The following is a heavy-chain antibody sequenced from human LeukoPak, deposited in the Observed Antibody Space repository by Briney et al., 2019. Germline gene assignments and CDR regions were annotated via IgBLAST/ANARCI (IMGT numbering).Heavy chain of an antibody. CDR2: INAGNGNT. D-gene: IGHD1-14*01. V-gene: IGHV1-3*01. J-gene: IGHJ4*02. CDR3: ARSRMTFDY. CDR1: GYTFTSYA. Sequence: ASVKVSCKASGYTFTSYAMHWVRQAPGQRLEWMGWINAGNGNTKYSHKFQGRVTITRDTSASTAYMELSSLRSEDTAVYYCARSRMTFDYWGQGTLVTVSS.